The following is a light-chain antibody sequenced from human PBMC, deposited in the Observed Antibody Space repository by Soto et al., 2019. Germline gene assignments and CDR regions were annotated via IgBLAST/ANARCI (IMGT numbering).Light chain of an antibody. CDR2: AAS. V-gene: IGKV1-39*01. CDR1: QTISSH. Sequence: DIQMTQSPASLSASVGDRVIITCRASQTISSHLNWYQQKPGKAPKLLIYAASSLQSGVPSRFSGSGSGTDFTLTISSLQSEDFAVYYCQQRSNWPPGFTFGPGTKVAI. CDR3: QQRSNWPPGFT. J-gene: IGKJ3*01.